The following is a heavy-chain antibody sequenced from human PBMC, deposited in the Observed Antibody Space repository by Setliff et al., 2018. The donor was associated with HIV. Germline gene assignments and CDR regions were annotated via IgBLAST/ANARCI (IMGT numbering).Heavy chain of an antibody. J-gene: IGHJ6*03. CDR1: GYSISSGYY. V-gene: IGHV4-38-2*01. CDR3: ARREGTAAAGTYYMDV. Sequence: SETLSLTCAVSGYSISSGYYWGWIRQPPGKGLEWIGSIYHSGNTYYNPSLKSRVTISVETSKNQVSLRLSPVTAADTAVYYCARREGTAAAGTYYMDVWGKGTTVTVSS. CDR2: IYHSGNT. D-gene: IGHD6-13*01.